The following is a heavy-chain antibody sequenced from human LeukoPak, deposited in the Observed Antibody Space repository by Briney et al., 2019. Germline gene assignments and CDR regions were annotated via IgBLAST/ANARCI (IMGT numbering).Heavy chain of an antibody. D-gene: IGHD4-23*01. J-gene: IGHJ4*02. CDR2: IIPIFGTA. CDR1: GGTFSSYA. Sequence: SVKVSCKASGGTFSSYAISWVRQAPGQGLEWMGGIIPIFGTANYAQKFQGRVTITADESTSTAYMELSSLRSEDTAVYYCARDLRGTVAYFDYWGQGTLVTVSS. V-gene: IGHV1-69*13. CDR3: ARDLRGTVAYFDY.